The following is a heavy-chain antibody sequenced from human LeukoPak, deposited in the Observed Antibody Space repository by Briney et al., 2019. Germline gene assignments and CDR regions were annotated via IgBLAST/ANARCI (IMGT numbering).Heavy chain of an antibody. CDR2: TSNDGSNK. D-gene: IGHD1-1*01. CDR3: AKPSGYFHGMDV. CDR1: GFTFSDFG. J-gene: IGHJ6*02. V-gene: IGHV3-30*18. Sequence: PGGSLRLSCAASGFTFSDFGMHWVRQAPGKGLEWVAFTSNDGSNKYYEDSVKGRFTISRDNSHNTLFLQMNSLRAEDTAVYYCAKPSGYFHGMDVWGQGTTVTVSS.